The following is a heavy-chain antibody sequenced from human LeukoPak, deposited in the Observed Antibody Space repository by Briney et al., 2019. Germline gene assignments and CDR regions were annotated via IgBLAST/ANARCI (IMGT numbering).Heavy chain of an antibody. D-gene: IGHD1-26*01. Sequence: PGGSLRLSCAASGFTFGSYIINWVRQAPGKRLEWVSFITGSSSTIYYADSVKGRFTISRDNAKNSLYLQMNSLRAEDTAVYYCAKVYSGSYSHFDYWGQGTLVTVSS. V-gene: IGHV3-48*01. CDR2: ITGSSSTI. CDR3: AKVYSGSYSHFDY. CDR1: GFTFGSYI. J-gene: IGHJ4*02.